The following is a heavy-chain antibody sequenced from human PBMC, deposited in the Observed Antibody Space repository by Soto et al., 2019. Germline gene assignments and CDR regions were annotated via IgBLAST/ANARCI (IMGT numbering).Heavy chain of an antibody. D-gene: IGHD3-22*01. Sequence: PGGSLRLSCAASGFTFSDYYMSWIRQAPGKGLEWVSYISSSGSTIYYADSVKGRFTISRDNAKNSLYLQMNSLRAEDTAVYYCARDRVYYYDSTGPLEYWGQGTLVTVSS. CDR3: ARDRVYYYDSTGPLEY. V-gene: IGHV3-11*01. CDR2: ISSSGSTI. J-gene: IGHJ4*02. CDR1: GFTFSDYY.